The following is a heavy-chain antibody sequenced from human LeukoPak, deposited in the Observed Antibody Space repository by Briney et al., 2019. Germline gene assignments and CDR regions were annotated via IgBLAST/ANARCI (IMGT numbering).Heavy chain of an antibody. J-gene: IGHJ4*02. CDR1: GFTVSNNY. D-gene: IGHD6-13*01. V-gene: IGHV3-53*01. CDR3: AREGGEAAGPFDS. Sequence: PGGSLRLSCAASGFTVSNNYMSWVRQAPGKGLEWVSVIYSGGSTYYSDSVKGRCTISRDNSKNRLYLKMNSLRAEDTAVYYCAREGGEAAGPFDSWGQGNLVTVSS. CDR2: IYSGGST.